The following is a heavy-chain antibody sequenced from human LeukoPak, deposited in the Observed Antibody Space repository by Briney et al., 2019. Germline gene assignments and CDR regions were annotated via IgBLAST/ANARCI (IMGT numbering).Heavy chain of an antibody. CDR1: GFTFSSYS. J-gene: IGHJ4*02. V-gene: IGHV3-21*01. CDR2: ISSSSSYI. D-gene: IGHD1-26*01. CDR3: ARESGSYSSDY. Sequence: GGSPRLSCAASGFTFSSYSMNWVRQAPGKGLEWVSSISSSSSYIYYADSVKGRFTISRDNAKNSLYLQMNSLRAEDTAVYYCARESGSYSSDYWGQGTLVTVSS.